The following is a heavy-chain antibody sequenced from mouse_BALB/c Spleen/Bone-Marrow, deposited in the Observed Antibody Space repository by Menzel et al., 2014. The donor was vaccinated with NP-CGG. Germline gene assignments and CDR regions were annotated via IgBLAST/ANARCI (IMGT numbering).Heavy chain of an antibody. CDR1: GYTFTSYY. Sequence: VQLQEPGAELVKPGASVKLSCKASGYTFTSYYMYWVKQRPGQGLEWFGEINPSNGGTNFNEKFKNKATLTVDKSSSTAYMQLSSLTSEDSAVYYCSRGRRDALDYWCQGTSVTVSS. CDR2: INPSNGGT. J-gene: IGHJ4*01. CDR3: SRGRRDALDY. V-gene: IGHV1S81*02.